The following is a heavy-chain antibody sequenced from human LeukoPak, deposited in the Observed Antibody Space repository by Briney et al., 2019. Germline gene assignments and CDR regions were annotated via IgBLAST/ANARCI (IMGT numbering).Heavy chain of an antibody. CDR2: IIPIFGTA. J-gene: IGHJ6*03. Sequence: VASVKVSCKASGGTFSSYAISWVRQAPGQGLEWMGRIIPIFGTANYAQKFQGRVTITTDESTSTAYMELISLRSEDTAVYYCARDRDVVVPAAIGYYYYYYMDVWGKGTTVTVSS. CDR3: ARDRDVVVPAAIGYYYYYYMDV. V-gene: IGHV1-69*05. CDR1: GGTFSSYA. D-gene: IGHD2-2*01.